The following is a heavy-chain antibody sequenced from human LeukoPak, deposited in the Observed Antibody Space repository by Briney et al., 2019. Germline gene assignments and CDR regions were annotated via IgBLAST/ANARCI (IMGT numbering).Heavy chain of an antibody. D-gene: IGHD6-19*01. CDR1: GGSSSGYY. Sequence: SETLSLTCAVYGGSSSGYYWSWIRQPPGKGLEWIGEINHSGSTNYNPSLKSRVTISVDTSKNQFSLKLSSVTAADTAVYYCARLFRLSVRGNVGRIAVTGHDDYWGQGTLVTVSS. CDR3: ARLFRLSVRGNVGRIAVTGHDDY. J-gene: IGHJ4*02. CDR2: INHSGST. V-gene: IGHV4-34*01.